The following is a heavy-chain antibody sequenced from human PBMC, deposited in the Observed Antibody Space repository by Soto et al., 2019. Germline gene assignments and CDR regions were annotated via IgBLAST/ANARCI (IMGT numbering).Heavy chain of an antibody. CDR2: IIPIFGTA. V-gene: IGHV1-69*01. J-gene: IGHJ6*02. D-gene: IGHD5-18*01. Sequence: QVQLVQSGAEVKKPGSSVKVSCKASGGTFSSYAISWVRQAPGQGLEWMGGIIPIFGTANYAQKFQGRVTITADESTSTAYMALSSLRSEDTAVYYCAGGPKKQLWPAYYYYYGMDVWGQGTTVTVSS. CDR1: GGTFSSYA. CDR3: AGGPKKQLWPAYYYYYGMDV.